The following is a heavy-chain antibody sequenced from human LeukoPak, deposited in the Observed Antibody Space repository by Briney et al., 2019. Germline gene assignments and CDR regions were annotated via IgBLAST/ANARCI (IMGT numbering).Heavy chain of an antibody. CDR2: IYYSGST. J-gene: IGHJ4*02. V-gene: IGHV4-59*08. CDR1: GGSISNYF. CDR3: ARHSGYTYDWSISHKRFFDS. Sequence: SETLSLTCTVSGGSISNYFWSWIRQPPGKGLEWIGYIYYSGSTDHNPSLESRVTISVDASKNQFSLRLSSVTAADTAVYYCARHSGYTYDWSISHKRFFDSWGQGTLVTVSS. D-gene: IGHD5-18*01.